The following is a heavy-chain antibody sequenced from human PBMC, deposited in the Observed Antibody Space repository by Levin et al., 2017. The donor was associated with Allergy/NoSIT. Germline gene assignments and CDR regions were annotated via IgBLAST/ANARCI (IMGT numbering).Heavy chain of an antibody. CDR1: GFTFNRNA. CDR2: ISYDGRNK. V-gene: IGHV3-30*04. Sequence: GGSLRLSCVASGFTFNRNAMHWVRQAPGKGLEWVAVISYDGRNKYYADSLEGRLSISRDNSKNMLYLQLISLRPDDTAVYYCVRDKGYALDVWGQGTTVTVSS. CDR3: VRDKGYALDV. J-gene: IGHJ6*02.